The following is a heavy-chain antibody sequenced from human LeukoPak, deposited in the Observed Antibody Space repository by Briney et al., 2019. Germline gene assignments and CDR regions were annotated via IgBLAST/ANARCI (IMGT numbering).Heavy chain of an antibody. CDR2: IYYSGST. CDR1: GGSISSYY. J-gene: IGHJ5*02. CDR3: ARDGGHCSSTSCYNWFDP. V-gene: IGHV4-59*01. D-gene: IGHD2-2*01. Sequence: SETLSLTCTVSGGSISSYYWSWIRQPPGKGLEWIGYIYYSGSTNYNPSLKSRVTISVDTSKNQFSLKLSSVTAADTAVYYCARDGGHCSSTSCYNWFDPWGQGTLVTVSS.